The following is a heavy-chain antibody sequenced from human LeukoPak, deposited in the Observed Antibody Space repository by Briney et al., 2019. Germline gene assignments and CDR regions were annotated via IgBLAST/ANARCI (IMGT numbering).Heavy chain of an antibody. D-gene: IGHD6-19*01. CDR2: IQQHGSET. J-gene: IGHJ4*02. V-gene: IGHV3-7*01. CDR1: GFTSSNYW. CDR3: ASRLMYSSGWSENFDY. Sequence: PGGSLRLSCEGSGFTSSNYWMSWVRQAPGKGLEWVANIQQHGSETYYGDSVKGRFTISRDNAKNSLYLQMNSLRAEDTAVYYCASRLMYSSGWSENFDYWGQGTLVTVSS.